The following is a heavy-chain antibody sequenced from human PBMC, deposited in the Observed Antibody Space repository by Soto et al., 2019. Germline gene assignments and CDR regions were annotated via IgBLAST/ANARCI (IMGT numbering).Heavy chain of an antibody. Sequence: QVQLVQSGAEVKKPGSSVRVSCKASGGTPSNSAFSWVRQAPGQGLAWMGGIIPVFGIVKYAQNLEGRVTITADESTNTAYMELSSLRYEDRAVYYCASGRIVVVGSLAYYGMDVWGQGTTVTVSS. V-gene: IGHV1-69*01. D-gene: IGHD6-19*01. CDR2: IIPVFGIV. CDR3: ASGRIVVVGSLAYYGMDV. CDR1: GGTPSNSA. J-gene: IGHJ6*02.